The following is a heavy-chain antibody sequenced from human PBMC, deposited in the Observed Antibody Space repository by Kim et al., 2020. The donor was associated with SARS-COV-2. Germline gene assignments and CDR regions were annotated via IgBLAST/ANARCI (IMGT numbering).Heavy chain of an antibody. D-gene: IGHD3-16*02. Sequence: SETLSLTCTVSGDSLSSDYWSWNRQPAGKGLEWIGRIYTSGHTNYNPSLQSRVTMSVDMSKNQFSLKLSSVTAADTAVYYCASALGHWGQGTLVTVSP. J-gene: IGHJ4*02. CDR2: IYTSGHT. CDR3: ASALGH. V-gene: IGHV4-4*07. CDR1: GDSLSSDY.